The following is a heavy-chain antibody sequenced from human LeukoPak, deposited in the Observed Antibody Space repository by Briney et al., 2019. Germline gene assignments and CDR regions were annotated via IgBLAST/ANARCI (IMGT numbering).Heavy chain of an antibody. Sequence: PSETLSLTCTVSGGSISSYYWSWIRQPPGKGLEWIGSVSHDGITKYSPSLGGRVSLSADTSKNAFFMEVHSVTAADSAIYYCARHTIFCSFINCSPFDPWGQGTLVTVSS. CDR3: ARHTIFCSFINCSPFDP. V-gene: IGHV4-59*04. CDR2: VSHDGIT. J-gene: IGHJ5*02. CDR1: GGSISSYY. D-gene: IGHD3-3*01.